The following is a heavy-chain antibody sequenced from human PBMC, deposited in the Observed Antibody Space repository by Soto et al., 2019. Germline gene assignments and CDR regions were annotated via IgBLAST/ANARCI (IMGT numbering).Heavy chain of an antibody. D-gene: IGHD2-2*01. CDR1: GGSISSYY. Sequence: SDTLSLTCPVSGGSISSYYWIWIRPPPGKGLEWIGYIYYSGSTNYNPSLKSRVTISVDPSKNQFSLKLSSVTAADTAVYYCASGFGSSTVDYWGQGTLVTVS. V-gene: IGHV4-59*01. J-gene: IGHJ4*02. CDR2: IYYSGST. CDR3: ASGFGSSTVDY.